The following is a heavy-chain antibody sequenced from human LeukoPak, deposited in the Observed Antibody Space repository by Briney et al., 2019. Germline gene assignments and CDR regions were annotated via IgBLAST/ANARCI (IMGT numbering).Heavy chain of an antibody. CDR1: GFTFTSSA. V-gene: IGHV1-58*02. CDR3: AAESICSSTSCYGAFDI. CDR2: TVVGSGNT. J-gene: IGHJ3*02. Sequence: SVKVSCKASGFTFTSSAMQWVRQARGQRLEWIGWTVVGSGNTNYAQKFQERVTIIRDMSTSTAYMELSSLRSEDTAVYYCAAESICSSTSCYGAFDIWGQGTMVTVSS. D-gene: IGHD2-2*01.